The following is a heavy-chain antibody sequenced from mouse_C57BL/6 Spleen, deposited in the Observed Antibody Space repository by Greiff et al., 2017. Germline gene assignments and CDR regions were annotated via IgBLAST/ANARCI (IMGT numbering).Heavy chain of an antibody. Sequence: VQLQQSGTVLVRPGASVKMSCKTSGYTFTSYWMHWVKQRPGQGLEWIGAIYPGNSDTSYNQKFKGKAKLTAVTSASTAYMELSSLTNEDSAVYYCRGSDPDYFDYWGQGTTLTVSS. J-gene: IGHJ2*01. CDR1: GYTFTSYW. CDR3: RGSDPDYFDY. V-gene: IGHV1-5*01. CDR2: IYPGNSDT.